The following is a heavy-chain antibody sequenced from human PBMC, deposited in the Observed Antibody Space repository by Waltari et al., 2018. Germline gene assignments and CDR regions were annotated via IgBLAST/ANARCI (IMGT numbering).Heavy chain of an antibody. V-gene: IGHV6-1*01. J-gene: IGHJ4*02. CDR1: GDSVSSNSAA. Sequence: QVQLQQSGPGLVKPSQTLSLTCAISGDSVSSNSAAWNWIRQSPSRGLEWLGRTYYRSKWYNDYAVSVKSRITINPDTSKNQFSLQLNSVTPEDTAVYYCARDLLLWFGELLYQFVDYWGQGTLVTVSS. D-gene: IGHD3-10*01. CDR2: TYYRSKWYN. CDR3: ARDLLLWFGELLYQFVDY.